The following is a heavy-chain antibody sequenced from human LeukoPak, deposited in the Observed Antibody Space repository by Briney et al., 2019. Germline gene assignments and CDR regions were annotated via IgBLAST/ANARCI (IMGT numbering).Heavy chain of an antibody. Sequence: GGSLRLSCAASGFTFSNYKMNWVRQAPGKGLEWVSYISSSGSIIYYSDSVKGRFTISRDNAKNSLYLQMNSLRAEDTAVYYCARGSRVWFGELLFDYWGQGTLVTVSS. D-gene: IGHD3-10*01. CDR1: GFTFSNYK. J-gene: IGHJ4*02. CDR2: ISSSGSII. CDR3: ARGSRVWFGELLFDY. V-gene: IGHV3-48*03.